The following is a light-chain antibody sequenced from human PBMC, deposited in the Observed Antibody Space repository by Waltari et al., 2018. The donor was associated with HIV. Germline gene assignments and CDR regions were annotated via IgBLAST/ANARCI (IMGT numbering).Light chain of an antibody. Sequence: IVMTQSPLSLSVTLGEPASISCTSNQSLLHSSGYNFLDWYMQKPGQSPKVLIYLAYNRASGVPARFSGSGSATDFTLKISRVEAEDVGFYYCMQGLQIPLTFGGGTKVEIK. CDR3: MQGLQIPLT. J-gene: IGKJ4*01. CDR1: QSLLHSSGYNF. V-gene: IGKV2-28*01. CDR2: LAY.